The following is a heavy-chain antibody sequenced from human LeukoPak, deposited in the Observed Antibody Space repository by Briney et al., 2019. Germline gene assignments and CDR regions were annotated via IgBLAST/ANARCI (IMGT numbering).Heavy chain of an antibody. J-gene: IGHJ3*01. D-gene: IGHD1-1*01. CDR2: INRDGSGQ. CDR3: ASFPLRAQLLD. V-gene: IGHV3-7*01. CDR1: GFIFSSYW. Sequence: GGSLRLSCAASGFIFSSYWMTWVRQAPGKGLEWVANINRDGSGQDYADSVKGRFTISRDNARNSLSLHMNSLRAEDTAVYYCASFPLRAQLLDWGQGTMVTVSS.